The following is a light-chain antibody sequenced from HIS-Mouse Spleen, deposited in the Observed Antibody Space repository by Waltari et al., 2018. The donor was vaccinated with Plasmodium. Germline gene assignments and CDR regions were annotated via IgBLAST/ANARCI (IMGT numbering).Light chain of an antibody. CDR2: GAS. CDR3: QQYGSSPYT. V-gene: IGKV3-20*01. J-gene: IGKJ2*01. CDR1: QSVSSSY. Sequence: EIVLTQSPGPLSLSPGDRATLSCRASQSVSSSYLAWYQQKTGQAPRLLIYGASSRATGIPDRFSGSGSGTDFTLTISRLEPEDCAVYYCQQYGSSPYTFGQGTKLEIK.